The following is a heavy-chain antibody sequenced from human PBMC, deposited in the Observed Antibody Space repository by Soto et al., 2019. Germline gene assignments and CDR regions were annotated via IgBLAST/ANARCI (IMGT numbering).Heavy chain of an antibody. Sequence: GASVKVSCKASGGTFSSYAISWVRQAPGQGLEWMGGIIPIFGTANYAQKFQGRVTITADKSTSTAYMELSSLRSEDTAVYYCASGGDCSSTSCYTGGYYYYGMDVWGQGTTVTVSS. CDR2: IIPIFGTA. V-gene: IGHV1-69*06. CDR1: GGTFSSYA. CDR3: ASGGDCSSTSCYTGGYYYYGMDV. J-gene: IGHJ6*02. D-gene: IGHD2-2*02.